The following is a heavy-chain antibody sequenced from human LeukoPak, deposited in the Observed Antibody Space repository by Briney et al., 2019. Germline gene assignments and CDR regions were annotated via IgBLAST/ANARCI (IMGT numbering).Heavy chain of an antibody. D-gene: IGHD3-10*01. V-gene: IGHV3-48*03. Sequence: PGGSLRLSCAASGFTFSSYEMNWVRQAPGKGLEWVSYISSSGSTIYYADSVKGRFTISRDNAKNSLYLQMNSLRAEDTALYYCAKDIGFGDTAFDYWGQGTLVTVSS. J-gene: IGHJ4*02. CDR2: ISSSGSTI. CDR1: GFTFSSYE. CDR3: AKDIGFGDTAFDY.